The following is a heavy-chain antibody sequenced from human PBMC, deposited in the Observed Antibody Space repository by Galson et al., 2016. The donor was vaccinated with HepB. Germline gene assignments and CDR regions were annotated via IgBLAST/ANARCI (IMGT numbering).Heavy chain of an antibody. J-gene: IGHJ5*02. CDR1: GGSVSRGSYH. Sequence: SETLSLTCTVSGGSVSRGSYHWSWIRQPPGKGLEWIGYIYYSGSTNYNPSLKSRVTISVDTSNNQFSLKLSSVTAADTAVYYCARARTHPSVTFNPRGQGTLVTVSS. D-gene: IGHD2-2*01. CDR3: ARARTHPSVTFNP. CDR2: IYYSGST. V-gene: IGHV4-61*01.